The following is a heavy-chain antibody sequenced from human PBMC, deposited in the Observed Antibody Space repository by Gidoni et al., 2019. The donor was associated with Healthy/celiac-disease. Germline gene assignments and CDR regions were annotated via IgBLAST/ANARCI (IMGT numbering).Heavy chain of an antibody. Sequence: QVQLQQWGAGLLKPSETLSLTCAVHGGSLSGYYWSLLRQPPGKGLEWIGEINHSGSTNYNPSLKRRVTISVDTSKNQFSLKLSSVTAADTAVYYCARVFVPEYDSSGYYHYFDYWGQGTLVTVSS. CDR3: ARVFVPEYDSSGYYHYFDY. D-gene: IGHD3-22*01. J-gene: IGHJ4*02. V-gene: IGHV4-34*01. CDR1: GGSLSGYY. CDR2: INHSGST.